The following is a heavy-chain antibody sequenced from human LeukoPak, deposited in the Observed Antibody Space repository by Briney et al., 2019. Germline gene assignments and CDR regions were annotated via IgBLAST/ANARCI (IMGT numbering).Heavy chain of an antibody. CDR1: GFTFSSYA. D-gene: IGHD1-26*01. V-gene: IGHV3-21*01. CDR2: ISSSSSYI. CDR3: AREEWSRGSDYTLNY. Sequence: GGSLRLSCAASGFTFSSYAMSWVRQAPGKGLEWVSSISSSSSYIYYADSVKGRFTISRDNAKNSLYLQMNSLRAEDTAVYYCAREEWSRGSDYTLNYWGQGTLVTVSS. J-gene: IGHJ4*02.